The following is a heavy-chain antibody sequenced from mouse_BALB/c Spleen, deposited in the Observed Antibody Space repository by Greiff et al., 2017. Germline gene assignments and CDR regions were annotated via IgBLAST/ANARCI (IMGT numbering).Heavy chain of an antibody. CDR1: GYSITSGYY. V-gene: IGHV3-6*02. CDR2: ISYDGSN. CDR3: SRTGDYDDYFDY. J-gene: IGHJ2*01. Sequence: EVKLMESGPGLVKPSQSLSLTCSVTGYSITSGYYWNWIRQFPGNKLEWMGYISYDGSNNYNPSLKNRISITRDTSKNQFFLKLNSVTTEDTATYYCSRTGDYDDYFDYWGQGTTLTVSS. D-gene: IGHD2-4*01.